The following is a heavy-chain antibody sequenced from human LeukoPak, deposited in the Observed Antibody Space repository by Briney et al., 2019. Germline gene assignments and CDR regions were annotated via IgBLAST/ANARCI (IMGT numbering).Heavy chain of an antibody. CDR1: GGSISSTSYY. D-gene: IGHD3-22*01. J-gene: IGHJ3*01. V-gene: IGHV4-39*07. CDR2: IYYSGRT. CDR3: ARVARYYYDSSGYPNT. Sequence: SGTLSLTCTVSGGSISSTSYYWGWIRQPPGKGLEWIGSIYYSGRTYYNPSLKSRVTISVDTSKNQFSLKLSSVTAADTAVYYCARVARYYYDSSGYPNTWGQGTMVTVSS.